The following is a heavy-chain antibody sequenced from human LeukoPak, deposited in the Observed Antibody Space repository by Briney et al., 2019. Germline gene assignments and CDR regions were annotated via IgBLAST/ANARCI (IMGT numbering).Heavy chain of an antibody. D-gene: IGHD3-9*01. Sequence: GGSLRLSCAASGFTFSSYAISWVRQAPGRGLEWVSTISDNGGGTYYADSVKGRFTISRDTSKNTLYLQMNSLRAEDTAVYFCAKNYDWGRPFDYWGQGTLVTVSS. CDR3: AKNYDWGRPFDY. CDR2: ISDNGGGT. CDR1: GFTFSSYA. V-gene: IGHV3-23*01. J-gene: IGHJ4*02.